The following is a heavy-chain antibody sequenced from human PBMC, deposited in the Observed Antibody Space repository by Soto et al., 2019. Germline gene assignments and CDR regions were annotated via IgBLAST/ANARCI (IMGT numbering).Heavy chain of an antibody. CDR1: GGSISSYY. D-gene: IGHD6-6*01. Sequence: PSETLSLTCTVSGGSISSYYWSWIRQPPGKGLEWIGYIYYSGSTNYNPSLKSRVTISVDTSKNQFSLKLSSVTAADTAVYYCARVAPYSSSFSFDYWGQGTLVTVS. J-gene: IGHJ4*02. V-gene: IGHV4-59*01. CDR3: ARVAPYSSSFSFDY. CDR2: IYYSGST.